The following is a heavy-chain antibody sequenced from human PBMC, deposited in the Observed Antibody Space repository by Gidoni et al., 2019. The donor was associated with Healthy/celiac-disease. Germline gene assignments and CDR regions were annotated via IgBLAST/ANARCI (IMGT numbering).Heavy chain of an antibody. J-gene: IGHJ5*02. V-gene: IGHV3-21*01. D-gene: IGHD3-22*01. Sequence: EVQLVESGGGLVKPGGSLRLSCAASGFTFSSYSMNWVRQAPGKGLEWVSSISSSSSYIYYADSVKGRFTISRDNAKNSLYLQMNSLRAEDTAVYYCARERTRDSSGYYYPYNWFDPWGQGTLVTVSS. CDR1: GFTFSSYS. CDR2: ISSSSSYI. CDR3: ARERTRDSSGYYYPYNWFDP.